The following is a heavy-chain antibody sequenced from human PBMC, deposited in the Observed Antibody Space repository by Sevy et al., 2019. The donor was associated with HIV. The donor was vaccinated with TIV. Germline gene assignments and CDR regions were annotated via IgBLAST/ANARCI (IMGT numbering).Heavy chain of an antibody. CDR3: ARGNSGSFDY. Sequence: GGSLRLSCAASGFTFSTYWMHWVRQAPGKGLEWVDNIKQDESEKYYVASVKGRFTISRDNAKNSLYLQMNSLRPGDTAVYYCARGNSGSFDYWGQGTLVTVSS. V-gene: IGHV3-7*04. CDR2: IKQDESEK. D-gene: IGHD3-22*01. CDR1: GFTFSTYW. J-gene: IGHJ4*02.